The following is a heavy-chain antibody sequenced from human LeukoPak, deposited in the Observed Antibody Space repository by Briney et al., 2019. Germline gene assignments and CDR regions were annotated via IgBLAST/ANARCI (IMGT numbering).Heavy chain of an antibody. CDR3: ARGVAAAGTDWFDP. V-gene: IGHV4-4*07. D-gene: IGHD6-13*01. CDR1: GVSISSYY. J-gene: IGHJ5*02. CDR2: IYSSGNT. Sequence: SETLSLTCTVSGVSISSYYWTWIRQPAGKGLEWIGRIYSSGNTNYNPSLKSRVTISVDKSKNQFSLKLSSVTAADTAVYYCARGVAAAGTDWFDPWGQGTLVTVSS.